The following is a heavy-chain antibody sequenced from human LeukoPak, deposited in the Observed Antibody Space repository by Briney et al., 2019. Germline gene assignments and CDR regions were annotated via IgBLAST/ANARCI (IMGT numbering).Heavy chain of an antibody. CDR3: ARDVVRGVYFDY. CDR1: GGSISSYD. Sequence: SETLSLTCTVSGGSISSYDWSWIRQPPGKGLEWIGYIYYSGSTNYNPSLKSRVTISVDTSKNQFSLKLSSVTAADTAVYYCARDVVRGVYFDYWGQGTPVTVSS. V-gene: IGHV4-59*01. CDR2: IYYSGST. D-gene: IGHD3-10*01. J-gene: IGHJ4*02.